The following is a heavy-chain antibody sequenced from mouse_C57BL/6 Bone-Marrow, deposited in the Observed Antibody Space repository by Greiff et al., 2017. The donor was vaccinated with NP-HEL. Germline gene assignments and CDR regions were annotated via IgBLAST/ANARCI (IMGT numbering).Heavy chain of an antibody. CDR2: ISSGGSYT. V-gene: IGHV5-6*01. CDR3: ARQITTVVATGEYYFDY. J-gene: IGHJ2*01. D-gene: IGHD1-1*01. CDR1: GFTFSSYG. Sequence: EVMLVESGGDLVKPGGSLKLSCAASGFTFSSYGMSWVRQTPDKRLEWVATISSGGSYTYYPDSVKGRFTISRDNAKNTLYLQMSSLKSEDTAMYYCARQITTVVATGEYYFDYWGQGTTLTVSS.